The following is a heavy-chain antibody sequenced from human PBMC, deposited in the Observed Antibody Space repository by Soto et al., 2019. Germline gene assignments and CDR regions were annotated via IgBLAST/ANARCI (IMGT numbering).Heavy chain of an antibody. CDR2: IISGGGST. CDR1: GFTFSSYA. D-gene: IGHD1-1*01. Sequence: GGSLRLSCAASGFTFSSYAMSWVRQAPGKGLQWVSAIISGGGSTWYADSVKGRFSISRDNSQNMMSLQMNSLRVEDTALYYCARDRQPDGIWTFDYWGRGTLVTVSS. J-gene: IGHJ4*02. CDR3: ARDRQPDGIWTFDY. V-gene: IGHV3-23*01.